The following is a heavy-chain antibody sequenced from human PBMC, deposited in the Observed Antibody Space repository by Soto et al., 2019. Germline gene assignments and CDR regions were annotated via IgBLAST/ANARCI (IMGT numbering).Heavy chain of an antibody. Sequence: ASVKVSCKASGYTFTGQYMHWVRQAPGQGLEWMGWINPDSGDTKYAQKFQGRVAMTRDTSISTVYMELSRLKSDDTAVYYCARDRGNMVAIFHHYYGMDVWGQGTTVTVSS. CDR2: INPDSGDT. V-gene: IGHV1-2*02. J-gene: IGHJ6*02. D-gene: IGHD3-3*02. CDR3: ARDRGNMVAIFHHYYGMDV. CDR1: GYTFTGQY.